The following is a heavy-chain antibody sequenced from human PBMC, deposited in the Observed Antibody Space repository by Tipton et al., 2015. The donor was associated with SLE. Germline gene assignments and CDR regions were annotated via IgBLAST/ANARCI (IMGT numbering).Heavy chain of an antibody. D-gene: IGHD3-10*01. V-gene: IGHV4-59*01. Sequence: TLSLTCTVSGGSISSYYWSWIRQPPGKGLEWIGYIYYSGSTSYNPSLKSRVTISVDTSKNQFSLKLSSVTAADTAVYYCARGSGGIFDYWGQGTLVTVSS. CDR2: IYYSGST. CDR1: GGSISSYY. J-gene: IGHJ4*02. CDR3: ARGSGGIFDY.